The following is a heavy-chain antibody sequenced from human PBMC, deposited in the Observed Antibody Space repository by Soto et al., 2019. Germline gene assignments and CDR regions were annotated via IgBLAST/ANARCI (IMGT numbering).Heavy chain of an antibody. J-gene: IGHJ5*02. Sequence: SETLSLTCTVSGGSISRGGYYWSWICQHPWKGLEWIGYIYYSGSTYYNPSLKRRVTISVDTSKHQFSLKLRSVTAADTAVYYCARAGIAARKPNWFAPWGQGTLVTVSS. D-gene: IGHD6-6*01. CDR2: IYYSGST. CDR1: GGSISRGGYY. V-gene: IGHV4-31*03. CDR3: ARAGIAARKPNWFAP.